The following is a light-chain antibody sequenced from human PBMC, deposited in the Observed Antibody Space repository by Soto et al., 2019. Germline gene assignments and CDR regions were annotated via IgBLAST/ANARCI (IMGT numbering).Light chain of an antibody. CDR2: RAS. V-gene: IGKV3D-20*02. CDR3: QQRSNWPH. Sequence: EIVLTQSPCTLSWSPGERATLSCGASQSVSSNYLAWYQQKPGQTPRLLIHRASIRITGIPDRFSGSGTGTDFTLTISTLEPEDFAVYYCQQRSNWPHFGQGTRLEIK. J-gene: IGKJ5*01. CDR1: QSVSSNY.